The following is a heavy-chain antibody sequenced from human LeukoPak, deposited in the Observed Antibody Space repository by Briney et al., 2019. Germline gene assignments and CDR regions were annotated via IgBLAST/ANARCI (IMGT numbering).Heavy chain of an antibody. CDR3: AKNRGHCVDGVCHNYYYMDV. D-gene: IGHD2-8*02. J-gene: IGHJ6*03. CDR2: VSGSAGRT. CDR1: GFTFSRFA. V-gene: IGHV3-23*01. Sequence: GGSLRLSCAASGFTFSRFAMTWVRQAPGKGLEWVSTVSGSAGRTDYADSVKGRFTISRDNPKNTLQMDGLRAEDTAVYYCAKNRGHCVDGVCHNYYYMDVWGRGTTVTVSS.